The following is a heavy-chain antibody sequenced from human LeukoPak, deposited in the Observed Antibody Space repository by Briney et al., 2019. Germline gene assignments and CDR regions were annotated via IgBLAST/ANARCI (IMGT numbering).Heavy chain of an antibody. J-gene: IGHJ5*02. CDR3: ASDPFEH. V-gene: IGHV3-7*01. CDR1: GFTVSNRW. CDR2: MTRGGSEK. Sequence: PGGSLRLSCEASGFTVSNRWMTWVRQAPGKGLEWVVTMTRGGSEKFYVDSVKGRFTISGDNAKNSLYLQMNSLRAEDTAVYYCASDPFEHWGQGTLVTVSS.